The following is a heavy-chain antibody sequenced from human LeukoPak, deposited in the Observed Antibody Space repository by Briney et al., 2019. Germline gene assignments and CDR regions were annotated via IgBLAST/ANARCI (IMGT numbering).Heavy chain of an antibody. CDR1: GGSISSSNW. V-gene: IGHV4-4*02. Sequence: SETLSLTCAVSGGSISSSNWWSWVRQPPGKGLEWIGEIYHSGSTNYNPSLKSRVTISVDKSKNQFSLKLSSVTAADTAVYYCARDQPYYDFWSGYYDRHYYYYYMDVWGKGTTVTVSS. D-gene: IGHD3-3*01. J-gene: IGHJ6*03. CDR3: ARDQPYYDFWSGYYDRHYYYYYMDV. CDR2: IYHSGST.